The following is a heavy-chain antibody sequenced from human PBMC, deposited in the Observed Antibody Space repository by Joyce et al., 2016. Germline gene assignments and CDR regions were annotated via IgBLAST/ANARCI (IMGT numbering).Heavy chain of an antibody. CDR3: TTESPHFDY. CDR1: GFNFNNAW. V-gene: IGHV3-15*01. Sequence: EVQLVESGGGLVKPGGSLRLSCVGSGFNFNNAWISWGRQAPGKGLEWVGRIKSKIGGGTTDYDAPVKGRFSISRDDSKNTLYLQMNSLKTEDTAVYYCTTESPHFDYWGQGTLVTVSS. J-gene: IGHJ4*02. CDR2: IKSKIGGGTT.